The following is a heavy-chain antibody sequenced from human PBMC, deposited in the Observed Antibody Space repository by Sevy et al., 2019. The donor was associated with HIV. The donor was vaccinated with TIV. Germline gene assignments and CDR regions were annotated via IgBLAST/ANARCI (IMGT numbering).Heavy chain of an antibody. J-gene: IGHJ6*02. CDR1: GYTFSDSGYY. Sequence: ASVKVSCKASGYTFSDSGYYVHWVRQAPGQGLEWMGWINPKSGATIYAQKFQGRVTMTRDTSVSTANMELSRLRSDDTAVYYCARESYDFWTGPVDYDYGMDVRGQGTTVTVSS. CDR3: ARESYDFWTGPVDYDYGMDV. V-gene: IGHV1-2*02. D-gene: IGHD3-3*01. CDR2: INPKSGAT.